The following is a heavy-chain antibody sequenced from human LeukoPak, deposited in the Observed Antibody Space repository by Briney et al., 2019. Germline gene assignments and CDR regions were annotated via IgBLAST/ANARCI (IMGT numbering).Heavy chain of an antibody. CDR2: INHSGST. CDR1: GGSISSSSYY. D-gene: IGHD1-1*01. J-gene: IGHJ3*02. V-gene: IGHV4-39*07. CDR3: TQLERLYVAFDI. Sequence: PSETLSLTCTVSGGSISSSSYYWGWIRQPPGTGLEWIGEINHSGSTNYNPSLKSRVTISVDTSKNQFSLKLSSVTAADTAVYYCTQLERLYVAFDIWGQGTMVTVSS.